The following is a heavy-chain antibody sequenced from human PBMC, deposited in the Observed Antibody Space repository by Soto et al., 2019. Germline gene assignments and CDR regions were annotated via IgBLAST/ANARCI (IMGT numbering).Heavy chain of an antibody. CDR3: ARSPRYCSSTSCRIYSERGSYYYYGMDV. Sequence: GASVKVSCKASGYTFTGYYMHWVRQAPGQGLEWMGWINPNSGGTNYAQKFQGWVTMTRDTSISTAYMELSRLRSDDTAVYYCARSPRYCSSTSCRIYSERGSYYYYGMDVWGQGTTVTVSS. D-gene: IGHD2-2*01. J-gene: IGHJ6*02. CDR1: GYTFTGYY. V-gene: IGHV1-2*04. CDR2: INPNSGGT.